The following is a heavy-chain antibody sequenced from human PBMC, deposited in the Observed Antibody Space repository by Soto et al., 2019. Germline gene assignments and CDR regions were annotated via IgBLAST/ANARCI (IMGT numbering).Heavy chain of an antibody. Sequence: GGSLRLSCAASGFTFSSYDMHWVRQATGKGLEWVSAIGTAGDTYYPGSVKGRFTISRENAKNSLYLQMNSLRAGDTAVYYCARTPLYGAPGHWYFDLWGRGTLVTVSS. CDR3: ARTPLYGAPGHWYFDL. CDR1: GFTFSSYD. J-gene: IGHJ2*01. D-gene: IGHD4-17*01. V-gene: IGHV3-13*01. CDR2: IGTAGDT.